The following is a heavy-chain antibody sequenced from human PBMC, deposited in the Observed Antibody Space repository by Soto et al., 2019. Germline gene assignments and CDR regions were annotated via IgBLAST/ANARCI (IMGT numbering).Heavy chain of an antibody. D-gene: IGHD6-13*01. CDR1: GGSISSASYY. CDR2: THYRGST. CDR3: VRHPAEAGTNWPNYYFDY. V-gene: IGHV4-39*01. J-gene: IGHJ4*02. Sequence: SETLSLTCTVSGGSISSASYYWGWIRQTPGKGLEWIGSTHYRGSTYYNPSLYSRITTSVDASKNQFSLKLSSVSAADTAVYYCVRHPAEAGTNWPNYYFDYWGQGTLVTVSS.